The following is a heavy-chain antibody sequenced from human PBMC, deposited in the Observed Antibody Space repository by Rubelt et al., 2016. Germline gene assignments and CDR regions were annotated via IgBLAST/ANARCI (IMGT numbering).Heavy chain of an antibody. D-gene: IGHD5-12*01. Sequence: QVQLKQWGAGLLKPSETLSVTCAVYGGSFSGYYWTWIRQPPGKGLEWIGEINHGGSTNHNPSLKSRVTISVDRSKNQFSLKGNSVTAADTAVYYCARSSGYDYVYDYWGQGALVTVSS. CDR1: GGSFSGYY. V-gene: IGHV4-34*01. CDR2: INHGGST. J-gene: IGHJ4*02. CDR3: ARSSGYDYVYDY.